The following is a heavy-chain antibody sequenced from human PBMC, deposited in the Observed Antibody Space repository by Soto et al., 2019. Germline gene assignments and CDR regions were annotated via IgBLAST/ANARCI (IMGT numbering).Heavy chain of an antibody. CDR2: IWYDGSNT. CDR1: GFTFSSYG. J-gene: IGHJ4*02. CDR3: ARDFSMVIVAPGY. Sequence: GVSLRLSCAVSGFTFSSYGMHWVRQAPGKGLEWVGVIWYDGSNTFYAESVKGRFTISRDNSKNTVYLQITALRAEDTAVYYCARDFSMVIVAPGYWGQGTLVTVSS. V-gene: IGHV3-33*08. D-gene: IGHD5-12*01.